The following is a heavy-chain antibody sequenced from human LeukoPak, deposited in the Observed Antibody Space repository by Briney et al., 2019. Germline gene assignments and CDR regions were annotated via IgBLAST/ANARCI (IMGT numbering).Heavy chain of an antibody. CDR1: GGSISSYY. J-gene: IGHJ4*02. V-gene: IGHV4-59*01. CDR2: IFYSGST. D-gene: IGHD5-12*01. Sequence: SETLSLTCTVSGGSISSYYWSWIRQPPGKGLEWIAYIFYSGSTNYNPSLKSRVTISVDTSKNQFSLKLSSVTAADTAVYYCARGGSSGYDPFDYWAREPWSPSPQ. CDR3: ARGGSSGYDPFDY.